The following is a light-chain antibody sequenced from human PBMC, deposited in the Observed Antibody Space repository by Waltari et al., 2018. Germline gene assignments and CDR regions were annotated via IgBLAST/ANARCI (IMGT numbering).Light chain of an antibody. CDR1: QSISNW. CDR3: QQYISYPLT. CDR2: KAS. J-gene: IGKJ3*01. V-gene: IGKV1-5*03. Sequence: DIQMTQSPSTLSASVGDRVTITCRASQSISNWLARYQQKPGKAPKLLIYKASSLESGVPSRFSGGGSETDFTLTISSLQPDDFATYYCQQYISYPLTFGPGTKVDIK.